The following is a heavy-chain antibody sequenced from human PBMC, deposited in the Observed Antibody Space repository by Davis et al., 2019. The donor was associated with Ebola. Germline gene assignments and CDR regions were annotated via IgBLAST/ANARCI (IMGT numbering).Heavy chain of an antibody. V-gene: IGHV1-69*04. Sequence: SVKVSCKASGYTFTSYDISWVRQAPGQGLEWMGRIIPVVDTKDYAQKFQGRVTLTADKATNTAYMELSGLRFDDTAVYYCARGKWFDPWGQGTLVSVTS. CDR2: IIPVVDTK. CDR1: GYTFTSYD. CDR3: ARGKWFDP. J-gene: IGHJ5*02.